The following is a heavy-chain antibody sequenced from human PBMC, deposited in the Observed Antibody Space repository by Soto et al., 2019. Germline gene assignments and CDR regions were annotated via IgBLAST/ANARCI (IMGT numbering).Heavy chain of an antibody. Sequence: EVQLVESGGGLVQPGGSLRLSCVASGFMFDSYAMNWVRQAPGKGLEWVSYISPGGRIYYAESLKGRITISRDNARNSLSLQMNILSDEDTAVYYCTKSADSAGWGVDFWGQGTLVTVSS. CDR3: TKSADSAGWGVDF. D-gene: IGHD6-19*01. CDR1: GFMFDSYA. J-gene: IGHJ4*02. CDR2: ISPGGRI. V-gene: IGHV3-48*02.